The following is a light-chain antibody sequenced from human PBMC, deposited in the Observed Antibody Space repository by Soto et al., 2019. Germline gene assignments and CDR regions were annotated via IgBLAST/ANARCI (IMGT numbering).Light chain of an antibody. V-gene: IGKV3-15*01. CDR2: DAS. Sequence: EIVLTQSPAILSVSPGERATLSCRASQSISRSLAWYQQKPGQAPRLLISDASTRATGIPARFSGSGSGTEFTLTISSLQSEDFALYYCHQYNSWPPGTFGQGTKVDIQ. CDR1: QSISRS. J-gene: IGKJ2*01. CDR3: HQYNSWPPGT.